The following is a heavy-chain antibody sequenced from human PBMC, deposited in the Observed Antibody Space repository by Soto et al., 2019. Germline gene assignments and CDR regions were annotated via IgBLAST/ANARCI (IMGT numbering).Heavy chain of an antibody. J-gene: IGHJ6*02. D-gene: IGHD5-12*01. V-gene: IGHV1-2*02. CDR1: GYTFTGYY. CDR3: ARTARMVSYYYGMDI. Sequence: ASVKVSCKASGYTFTGYYMHWVRQAPGQGLEWMGWINPNSGGTNYAQKFQGRVTMTRDTSISTAYMELSRLRSDDTAVYYCARTARMVSYYYGMDIWGQGTTVTVSS. CDR2: INPNSGGT.